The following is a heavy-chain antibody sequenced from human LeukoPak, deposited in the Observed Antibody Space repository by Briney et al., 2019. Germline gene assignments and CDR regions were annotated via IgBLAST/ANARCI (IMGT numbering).Heavy chain of an antibody. Sequence: GGSLRLSCAASGLSLSSSNMHWVRQAPGGGLEWLSYLSAGSGTVFSADSVKGRLSISRDNARESLFLQVNSLRVDDTAVYYCTKDLGLRRMIWGRGTLVIVSS. CDR3: TKDLGLRRMI. V-gene: IGHV3-48*04. J-gene: IGHJ2*01. CDR2: LSAGSGTV. CDR1: GLSLSSSN.